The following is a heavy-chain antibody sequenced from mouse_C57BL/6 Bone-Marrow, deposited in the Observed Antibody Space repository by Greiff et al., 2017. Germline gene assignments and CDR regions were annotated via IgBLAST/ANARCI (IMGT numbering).Heavy chain of an antibody. V-gene: IGHV5-15*01. CDR2: ISNLAYSI. D-gene: IGHD2-3*01. Sequence: EVKLMESGGGLVQPGGSLKLSCAASGFTFSDYGMAWVRQAPRKGPEWVAFISNLAYSIYYADTVTGRFTLSRENAKNTLYLEMSSLRSEDTAMYYCARHNGYSWFAYWGQGTLVTVSA. CDR3: ARHNGYSWFAY. J-gene: IGHJ3*01. CDR1: GFTFSDYG.